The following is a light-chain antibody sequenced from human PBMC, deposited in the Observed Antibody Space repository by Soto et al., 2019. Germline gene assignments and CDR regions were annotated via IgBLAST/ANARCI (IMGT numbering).Light chain of an antibody. CDR3: QQYGRSPLN. Sequence: EMGLSQSSVTLSLYPGERATLSCRASQRVSNTQLAWYQQKHGQVPRLLIYGASSRATGIPDRFSGSGSGTDFTLTISRLEPEDFAVYYCQQYGRSPLNFGGGTKVDIK. V-gene: IGKV3-20*01. J-gene: IGKJ4*01. CDR2: GAS. CDR1: QRVSNTQ.